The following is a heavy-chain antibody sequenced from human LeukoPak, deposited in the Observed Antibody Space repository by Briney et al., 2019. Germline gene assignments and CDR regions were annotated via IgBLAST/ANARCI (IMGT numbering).Heavy chain of an antibody. CDR1: GGSISSYY. J-gene: IGHJ5*02. CDR2: IYTSGST. Sequence: SETLSLTCTVSGGSISSYYWSWIRQPAGKGLEWIGRIYTSGSTNYNPSLKSRVTMSGDTSKNQFSLKLSSVTAADTAVYYCARDAPSSGWYVPGFDPWGQGTLVTVSS. D-gene: IGHD6-19*01. V-gene: IGHV4-4*07. CDR3: ARDAPSSGWYVPGFDP.